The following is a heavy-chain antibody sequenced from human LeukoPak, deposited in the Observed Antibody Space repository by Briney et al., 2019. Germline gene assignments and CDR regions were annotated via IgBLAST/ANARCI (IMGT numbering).Heavy chain of an antibody. Sequence: ASVKVSCKASGYTFISYGISWVRQAPGQGLEWMGWISAYNGNTNYAQKIQGRVTMTTDTSKSTTYMELRSLRSDDTAVYYCARYLGRGGSGSYYPNWFDLWGQGTLVTVSS. CDR2: ISAYNGNT. J-gene: IGHJ5*02. V-gene: IGHV1-18*01. CDR1: GYTFISYG. D-gene: IGHD3-10*01. CDR3: ARYLGRGGSGSYYPNWFDL.